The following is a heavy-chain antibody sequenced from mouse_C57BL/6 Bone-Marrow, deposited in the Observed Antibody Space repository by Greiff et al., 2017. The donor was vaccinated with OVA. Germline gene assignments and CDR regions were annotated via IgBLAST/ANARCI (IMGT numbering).Heavy chain of an antibody. Sequence: VQLVESGPGLVAPSQSLSITCTVSGFSLTSYGVHWVRQPPGKGLEWLVVIWRDGSTTYNSALKSRQSTSKDNSKNQNLLKMNSLQTDDTSMSYLARHRSRGYLNVWGTGTTVTVSS. CDR3: ARHRSRGYLNV. J-gene: IGHJ1*03. CDR1: GFSLTSYG. CDR2: IWRDGST. V-gene: IGHV2-6-1*01.